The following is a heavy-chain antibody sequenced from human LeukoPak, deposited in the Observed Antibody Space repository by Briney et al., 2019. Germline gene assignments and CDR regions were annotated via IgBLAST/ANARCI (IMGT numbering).Heavy chain of an antibody. CDR3: ARASDSSGYYDLDY. CDR1: GGSISNYY. J-gene: IGHJ4*02. D-gene: IGHD3-22*01. V-gene: IGHV4-59*01. Sequence: SETLSLTCSVSGGSISNYYWSWIRQPPRKGLEWIGYIFSLGSSNYSPSLKSRVTISVDTSKNKFSLKLSSVTAADTAVYYCARASDSSGYYDLDYWGQGTLVTVSS. CDR2: IFSLGSS.